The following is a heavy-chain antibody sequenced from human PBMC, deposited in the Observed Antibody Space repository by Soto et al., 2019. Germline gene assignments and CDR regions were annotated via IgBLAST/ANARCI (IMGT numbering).Heavy chain of an antibody. CDR3: ARPSSIAARGYYYYGMDV. V-gene: IGHV1-69*13. CDR2: IIPIFGTA. Sequence: SVKVSCKASGGTFSSYAMSWVRQAPGQGLEWMGGIIPIFGTANYAQKFQGRVTITADESTSTAYMELSSLRSEDTAVYYCARPSSIAARGYYYYGMDVWGQGTTVTVSS. D-gene: IGHD6-6*01. J-gene: IGHJ6*02. CDR1: GGTFSSYA.